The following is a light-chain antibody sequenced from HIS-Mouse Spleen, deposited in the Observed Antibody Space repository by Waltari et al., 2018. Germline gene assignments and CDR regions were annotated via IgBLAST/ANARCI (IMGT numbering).Light chain of an antibody. V-gene: IGLV2-23*01. CDR2: EGS. J-gene: IGLJ3*02. CDR3: CSYAGSSTWV. CDR1: SSDVGSYNL. Sequence: QSALPQPASLSGSPGQPITLSRTGTSSDVGSYNLAPWYQQPPGKAPKLMIYEGSKRPSGVPNRFSGSKSGNTASLTISGLQAEDEADYYCCSYAGSSTWVFGGGTKLTVL.